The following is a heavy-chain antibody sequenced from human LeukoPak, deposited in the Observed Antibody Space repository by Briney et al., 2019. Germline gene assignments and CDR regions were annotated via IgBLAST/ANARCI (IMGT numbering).Heavy chain of an antibody. V-gene: IGHV3-69-1*02. D-gene: IGHD5-12*01. CDR3: AKNIGYDYPSDY. Sequence: GGSLRLSCAASGFIFSDYYMSWIRQAPGKGLEWVSDISSSSHTNYADSVKGRFAISRDNAKNSLYLQMNSLKAEDTAVYYCAKNIGYDYPSDYWGQGTLVTVSS. CDR1: GFIFSDYY. J-gene: IGHJ4*02. CDR2: ISSSSHT.